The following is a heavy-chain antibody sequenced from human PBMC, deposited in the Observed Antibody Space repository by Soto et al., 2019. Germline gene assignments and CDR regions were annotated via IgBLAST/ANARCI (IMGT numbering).Heavy chain of an antibody. D-gene: IGHD3-22*01. V-gene: IGHV1-69*02. CDR3: ATYYYDSSGSYFDY. CDR2: IIPILGIA. J-gene: IGHJ4*02. CDR1: GGTFSSYT. Sequence: QVQLVQSGAEVKKPGSSVKVSCKASGGTFSSYTISWVRQAPGQGLEWMGRIIPILGIANYAQKFQGRVRITADKSTSTAYMELSSLRSEDTAVYYCATYYYDSSGSYFDYWGQGTLVTVSS.